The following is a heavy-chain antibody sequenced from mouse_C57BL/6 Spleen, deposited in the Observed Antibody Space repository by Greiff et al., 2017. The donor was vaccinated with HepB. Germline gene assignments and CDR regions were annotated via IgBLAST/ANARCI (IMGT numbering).Heavy chain of an antibody. CDR2: INPNNGGT. Sequence: VQLQQSGPELVKPGASVKMSCKASGYTFTDYNMHWVKQSHGKSLEWIGYINPNNGGTSYNQKFKGKATVTVNKSSSTAYMELRSLTSEDTAVYYCAREGLYDYDEAMDYWGQGTSVTVSS. CDR1: GYTFTDYN. CDR3: AREGLYDYDEAMDY. V-gene: IGHV1-22*01. D-gene: IGHD2-4*01. J-gene: IGHJ4*01.